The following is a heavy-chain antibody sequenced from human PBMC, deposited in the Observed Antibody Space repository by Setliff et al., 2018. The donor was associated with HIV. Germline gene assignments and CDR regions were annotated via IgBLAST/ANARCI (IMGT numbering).Heavy chain of an antibody. CDR2: IYYSGST. CDR1: GGPISSSSYY. Sequence: LSLTCTVSGGPISSSSYYWGWIRQPPGKGLEWIGSIYYSGSTYANPSLKSRVTISVDTSKNQFSLNLSSVTAADTAVYYCVGSTIAAAVYYYYYYMDVWGKGTTVTVSS. D-gene: IGHD6-13*01. J-gene: IGHJ6*03. CDR3: VGSTIAAAVYYYYYYMDV. V-gene: IGHV4-39*01.